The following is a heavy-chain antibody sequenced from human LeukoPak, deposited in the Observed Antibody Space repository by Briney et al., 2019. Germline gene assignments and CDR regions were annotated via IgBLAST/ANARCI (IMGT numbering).Heavy chain of an antibody. J-gene: IGHJ4*02. CDR2: ISAYNGNT. V-gene: IGHV1-18*01. Sequence: GASVKVSCKASGYTFTNYGISWVRQAPGQGLEWMGWISAYNGNTNYAQKLQGRVTMTTDTSTNTAYMELRSLTSDDTAVYYCARVDDFWSGYPPFPSDYWGQGTLVTVSS. CDR3: ARVDDFWSGYPPFPSDY. CDR1: GYTFTNYG. D-gene: IGHD3-3*01.